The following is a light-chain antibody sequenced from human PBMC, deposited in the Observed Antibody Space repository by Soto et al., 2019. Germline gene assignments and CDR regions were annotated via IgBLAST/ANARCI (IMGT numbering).Light chain of an antibody. Sequence: QPVLTQSPSASASLGASVKLTCTRSSGHSSYAIAWHQQQPEKGPRYLMKLNSDGSHSKGDGIPDRFSGSSSGAERYLTISSLQSEDEADYYCQTWGTGIQVFGNGTKVTVL. CDR3: QTWGTGIQV. CDR2: LNSDGSH. CDR1: SGHSSYA. V-gene: IGLV4-69*01. J-gene: IGLJ1*01.